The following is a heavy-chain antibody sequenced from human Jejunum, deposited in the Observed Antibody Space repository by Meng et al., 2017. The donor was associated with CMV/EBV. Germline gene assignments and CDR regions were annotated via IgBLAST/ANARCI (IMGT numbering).Heavy chain of an antibody. V-gene: IGHV3-21*01. CDR2: ISSGSTYI. J-gene: IGHJ6*02. CDR1: GFTFSSYE. CDR3: ARVRGLDV. Sequence: LSCVASGFTFSSYEMNWVRQAPGKGLEWVAYISSGSTYIYYADSVKGRFTISRDNAKNLLYLQMNSLRAEDTAVYYCARVRGLDVWGQGTTVTVSS. D-gene: IGHD4-17*01.